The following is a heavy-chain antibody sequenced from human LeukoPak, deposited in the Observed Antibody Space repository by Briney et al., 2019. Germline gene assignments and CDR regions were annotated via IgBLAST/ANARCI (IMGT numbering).Heavy chain of an antibody. Sequence: PSETLSLTCAVYGGSFSGYYWSWIRQPPGKGLEWIGEINHSGSTNYNPSLKSRVTISVDTSKNQFSLKLSSVTAADTAVYHCARGETTVTTIRYFDYWGQGTLVTVSS. V-gene: IGHV4-34*01. CDR1: GGSFSGYY. J-gene: IGHJ4*02. CDR3: ARGETTVTTIRYFDY. D-gene: IGHD4-17*01. CDR2: INHSGST.